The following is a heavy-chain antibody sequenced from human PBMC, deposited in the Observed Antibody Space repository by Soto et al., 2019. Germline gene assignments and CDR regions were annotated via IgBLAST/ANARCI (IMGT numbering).Heavy chain of an antibody. CDR1: GFSISSSSYY. CDR2: IYYSGST. CDR3: ASTGGATLEYYYYYYGMDV. D-gene: IGHD1-26*01. V-gene: IGHV4-39*01. J-gene: IGHJ6*02. Sequence: SETLSLTCTVSGFSISSSSYYWGWIRQPPGKGLEWIGSIYYSGSTYYNPSLKSRVTISVDTSKNQFSLKLSSVTAADTAVYYCASTGGATLEYYYYYYGMDVWGQGTTVTVSS.